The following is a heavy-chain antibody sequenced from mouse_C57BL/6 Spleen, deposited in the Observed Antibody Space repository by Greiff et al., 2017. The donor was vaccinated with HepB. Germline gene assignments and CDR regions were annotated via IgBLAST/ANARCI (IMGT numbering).Heavy chain of an antibody. D-gene: IGHD1-1*01. CDR3: ARSAGSTYWYFDV. V-gene: IGHV1-82*01. Sequence: QVTLKESGPELVKPGASVKISCKASGYAFSSSWMNWVKQRPGKGLEWIGRIYPGDGDTNYNGKFKGKATLTADKSSSTAYMQLSSLTSEDSAVYFCARSAGSTYWYFDVWGTGTTVTVSS. CDR2: IYPGDGDT. J-gene: IGHJ1*03. CDR1: GYAFSSSW.